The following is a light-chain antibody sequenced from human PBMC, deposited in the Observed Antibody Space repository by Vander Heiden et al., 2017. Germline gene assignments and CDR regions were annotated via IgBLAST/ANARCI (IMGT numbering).Light chain of an antibody. CDR3: AAWDESLSGWV. CDR1: RSNIGNNY. Sequence: QSVITQPPSASGTPGQRVTISCSGTRSNIGNNYVYWYQQVPATAPKLLIYKNSHRPSGGPDRFSGSRSGTSAYLDISGLRSEDEADYYCAAWDESLSGWVFGGGTKLTVL. CDR2: KNS. V-gene: IGLV1-47*01. J-gene: IGLJ3*02.